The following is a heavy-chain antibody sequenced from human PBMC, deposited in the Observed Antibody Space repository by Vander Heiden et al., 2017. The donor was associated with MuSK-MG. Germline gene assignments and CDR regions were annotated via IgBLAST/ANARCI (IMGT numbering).Heavy chain of an antibody. CDR1: GGTFSSYA. CDR2: IIPIFGTA. V-gene: IGHV1-69*06. Sequence: QVQLVQSGAEVKKPGSSVKVSCKASGGTFSSYAISWVRQAPGQGLEWMGGIIPIFGTANYAQKFQGRVTITADKSTSTAYMELSSLRSEETAVYYCARAPVGSGYRSLAFDIWGQGTMVTVSS. D-gene: IGHD3-3*01. J-gene: IGHJ3*02. CDR3: ARAPVGSGYRSLAFDI.